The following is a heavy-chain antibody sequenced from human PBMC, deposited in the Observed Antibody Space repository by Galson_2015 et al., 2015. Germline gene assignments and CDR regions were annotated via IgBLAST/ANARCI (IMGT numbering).Heavy chain of an antibody. J-gene: IGHJ4*02. V-gene: IGHV3-9*01. CDR3: AKAYCSGGSCQYYFDY. CDR2: ISWNSGSI. CDR1: GFTFVDYA. Sequence: SLRLSCAASGFTFVDYAMHWVRQAPGKGLEWVSGISWNSGSIGYADSVKGRFTISRDNAKNSLYLQMNSLRAEDTALYYCAKAYCSGGSCQYYFDYWGQGTLVTVSS. D-gene: IGHD2-15*01.